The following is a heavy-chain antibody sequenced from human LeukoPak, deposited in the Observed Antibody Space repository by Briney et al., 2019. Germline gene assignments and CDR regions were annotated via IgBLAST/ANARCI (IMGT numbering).Heavy chain of an antibody. Sequence: SETLSLTCTVSGDSINSYYWSWIRQPPGKGLEWIGHIHYSGSTNYNPSLKSRVTISVDTSKNQFSLKLSFVTAADTAVYYCARGVVSYGSDDAFDIWGQGTMVTVSS. V-gene: IGHV4-59*01. CDR2: IHYSGST. D-gene: IGHD5-18*01. J-gene: IGHJ3*02. CDR1: GDSINSYY. CDR3: ARGVVSYGSDDAFDI.